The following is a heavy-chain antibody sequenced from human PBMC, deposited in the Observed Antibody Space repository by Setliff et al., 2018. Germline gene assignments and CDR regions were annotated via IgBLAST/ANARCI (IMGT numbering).Heavy chain of an antibody. CDR2: ISVYNGYT. CDR1: GYIFTSYG. Sequence: GASVQVSCKASGYIFTSYGISWVRQAPGQGLEWLGWISVYNGYTNYAQQLQGRVTMTTDTSTSTAYMELTSLRSDDTAMYYCARLTAYTYGMDVWGQGTTVTV. CDR3: ARLTAYTYGMDV. V-gene: IGHV1-18*01. J-gene: IGHJ6*02. D-gene: IGHD2-2*02.